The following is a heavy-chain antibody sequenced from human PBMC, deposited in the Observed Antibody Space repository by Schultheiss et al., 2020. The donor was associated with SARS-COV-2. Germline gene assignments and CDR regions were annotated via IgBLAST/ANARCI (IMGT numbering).Heavy chain of an antibody. Sequence: ASVKVSCKASGYTFTSYGISWVRQAPGQGLEWMGWISAYNGNTNYAQKLQGRVTMTTDTSTSTAYMELSSLRSEDTAVYYCATGRAITIFFDYWGQGTLVTVSS. J-gene: IGHJ4*02. V-gene: IGHV1-18*01. CDR3: ATGRAITIFFDY. CDR1: GYTFTSYG. CDR2: ISAYNGNT. D-gene: IGHD3-3*01.